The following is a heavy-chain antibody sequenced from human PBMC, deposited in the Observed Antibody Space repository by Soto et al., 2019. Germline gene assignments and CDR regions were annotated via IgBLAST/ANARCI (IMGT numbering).Heavy chain of an antibody. CDR1: GIPLNTDGVG. V-gene: IGHV2-5*02. Sequence: QITLKASGPTLVKPTQTLTLTCTFSGIPLNTDGVGLGWIRQPPTKALVWLALIYMDDDNRYSPSLESRLTITKDTSKNQLVLTMTIMVPVDTATYYCAHTVAPRSSGYWGQGTQVTVSS. J-gene: IGHJ4*02. CDR2: IYMDDDN. CDR3: AHTVAPRSSGY. D-gene: IGHD2-15*01.